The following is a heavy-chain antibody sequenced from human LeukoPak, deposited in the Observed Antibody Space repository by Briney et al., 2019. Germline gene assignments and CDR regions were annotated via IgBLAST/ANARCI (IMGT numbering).Heavy chain of an antibody. CDR2: INPSGGST. D-gene: IGHD4-23*01. Sequence: GASVKGSCKASGYTFTSYYMHWVRQAPGQGLEWMGIINPSGGSTNYAQKFQGRVTMTRDTSISTAYMELSRLRSDDTAVYYCARAKSGNSGWFDPWGQGTLVTVSS. CDR1: GYTFTSYY. V-gene: IGHV1-46*01. J-gene: IGHJ5*02. CDR3: ARAKSGNSGWFDP.